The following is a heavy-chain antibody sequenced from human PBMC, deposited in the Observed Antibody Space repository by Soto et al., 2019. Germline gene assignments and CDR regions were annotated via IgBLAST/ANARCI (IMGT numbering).Heavy chain of an antibody. Sequence: TASETLSLTCTVSGGSISSYYWSWIRQPPGKGLEWIGYIYSSGSTNYNPSLKGRVTMSLDTSKNQVSLNVTSVTAADTAVYYCAATPRYWGQGRLVTVSS. V-gene: IGHV4-59*01. CDR3: AATPRY. CDR2: IYSSGST. J-gene: IGHJ4*02. D-gene: IGHD1-26*01. CDR1: GGSISSYY.